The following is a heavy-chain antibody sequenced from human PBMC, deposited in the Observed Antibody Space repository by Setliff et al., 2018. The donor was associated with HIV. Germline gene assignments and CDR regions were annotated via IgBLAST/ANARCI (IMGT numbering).Heavy chain of an antibody. CDR3: ATARRDYYDRGRRSHYYIDV. D-gene: IGHD3-22*01. CDR2: INPNSGGT. CDR1: GYTFTDHY. V-gene: IGHV1-2*02. Sequence: ASVKVSCKASGYTFTDHYIHWVRQAPGQGLEWMGWINPNSGGTNYAQKFQGRVTMTRDTSINTAYMELSRLRSDDTALYYCATARRDYYDRGRRSHYYIDVWGKESTVTVSS. J-gene: IGHJ6*03.